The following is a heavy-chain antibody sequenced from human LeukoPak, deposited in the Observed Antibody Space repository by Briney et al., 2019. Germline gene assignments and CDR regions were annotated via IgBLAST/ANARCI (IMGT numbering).Heavy chain of an antibody. D-gene: IGHD6-6*01. CDR2: IYPGDYDT. V-gene: IGHV5-51*01. CDR3: ARQGDAVPYDS. J-gene: IGHJ4*02. CDR1: GYRFTNYW. Sequence: GESLKISGKGSGYRFTNYWSGWVRQMPGKGLEWMAIIYPGDYDTKYSPSFQGQVTLSVDRSISNAYLQWSSLKASDTAIYFCARQGDAVPYDSWGQGTLVTVSS.